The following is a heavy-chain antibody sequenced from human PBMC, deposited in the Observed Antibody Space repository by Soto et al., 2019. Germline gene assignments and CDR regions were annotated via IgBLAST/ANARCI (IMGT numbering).Heavy chain of an antibody. V-gene: IGHV3-49*04. Sequence: VGSLRLSCTASGFTFGDYAMSWVRQAPGKGLEWVGFIRSKAYGGTTEYAASVKGRFTISRDDSKSIAYLQMNSLKTEDTAVYYCTRSVAGRIDFDYGGWWGQGTLVTVSS. CDR2: IRSKAYGGTT. CDR3: TRSVAGRIDFDYGGW. D-gene: IGHD6-19*01. J-gene: IGHJ4*02. CDR1: GFTFGDYA.